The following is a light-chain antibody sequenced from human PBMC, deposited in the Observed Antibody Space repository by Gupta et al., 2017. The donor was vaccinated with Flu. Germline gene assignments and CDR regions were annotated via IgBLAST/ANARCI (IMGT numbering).Light chain of an antibody. CDR2: GAS. CDR1: RDIRSY. V-gene: IGKV1-16*01. CDR3: QQYDSFPQT. Sequence: DIQMTQSPSSLSAFVGDRVTITCRASRDIRSYVTWLQQKPGKAPRSLIYGASTLQSGVPSRFVGGGSGTNFSLIITSLHPEDFATYYCQQYDSFPQTFGGGTMVDMK. J-gene: IGKJ4*01.